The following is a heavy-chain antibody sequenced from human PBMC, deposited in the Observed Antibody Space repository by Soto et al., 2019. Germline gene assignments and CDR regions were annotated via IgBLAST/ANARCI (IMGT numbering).Heavy chain of an antibody. CDR3: ANRGSGRYFDY. V-gene: IGHV3-23*01. CDR2: LSSSGGST. Sequence: GGALGLSWAVPGFSFSRYALKRVLQAPGKGLAWVSSLSSSGGSTHYADSVKGRFPIPRDNSKNTLYLQMNSLRAEDPAVYYCANRGSGRYFDYWGQGTLVTVSS. CDR1: GFSFSRYA. J-gene: IGHJ4*02. D-gene: IGHD3-10*01.